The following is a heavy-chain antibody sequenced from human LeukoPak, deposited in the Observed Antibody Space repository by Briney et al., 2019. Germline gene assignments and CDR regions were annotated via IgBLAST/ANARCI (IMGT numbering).Heavy chain of an antibody. CDR3: ASGVVPYYMDV. V-gene: IGHV1-2*02. CDR1: GYTFTGYY. J-gene: IGHJ6*03. D-gene: IGHD2-21*01. Sequence: ASVKVSCKASGYTFTGYYMHWVRQAPGQGLEWMGSINPNNGGTNYAQRFQGRVTMPRDTSISTANLELSRLRSDDTAVYYCASGVVPYYMDVSGKGTTVTVSS. CDR2: INPNNGGT.